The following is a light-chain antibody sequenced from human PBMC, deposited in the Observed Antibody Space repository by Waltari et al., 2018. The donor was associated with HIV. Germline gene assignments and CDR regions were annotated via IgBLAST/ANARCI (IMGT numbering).Light chain of an antibody. CDR3: SSYAGSNNYV. V-gene: IGLV2-8*01. J-gene: IGLJ1*01. CDR2: EVS. Sequence: QSALTQPPSASGSPGQSVTISWYQQHPGKAPKLMIYEVSKRPSGVPDRFFGSKSGNTASLTVSGLQAEDEADYYCSSYAGSNNYVFGTGTKVTVL.